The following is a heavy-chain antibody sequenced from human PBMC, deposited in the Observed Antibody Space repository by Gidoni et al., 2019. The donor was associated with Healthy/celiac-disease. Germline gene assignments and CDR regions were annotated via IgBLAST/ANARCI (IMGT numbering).Heavy chain of an antibody. V-gene: IGHV3-7*01. CDR2: IKQDGSEK. D-gene: IGHD1-26*01. J-gene: IGHJ2*01. Sequence: EVQLVESGGGLVQPGGSLRLSCAASGFTFSSHWMSWVRQAPGKGLEWVANIKQDGSEKYYVDSVKGRFTISRDNAKNSLYLQMNSLRAEDTAVYYCAREQPFEGWELRDWYFDLWGRGTLVTVSS. CDR3: AREQPFEGWELRDWYFDL. CDR1: GFTFSSHW.